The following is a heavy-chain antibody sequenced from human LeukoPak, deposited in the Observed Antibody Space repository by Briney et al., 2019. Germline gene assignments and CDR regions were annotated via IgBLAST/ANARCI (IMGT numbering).Heavy chain of an antibody. V-gene: IGHV4-59*01. CDR1: GGSISSYY. Sequence: PSETLSLTCTVSGGSISSYYWSWIRQPPGRGLEWIGYIYYSGSTNYNPSLKSRVTISVDTSKNQFSLKLSSVTAADTAVYYCARDGASWLTGGFDYWGQGTLVTVSS. D-gene: IGHD1-20*01. J-gene: IGHJ4*02. CDR3: ARDGASWLTGGFDY. CDR2: IYYSGST.